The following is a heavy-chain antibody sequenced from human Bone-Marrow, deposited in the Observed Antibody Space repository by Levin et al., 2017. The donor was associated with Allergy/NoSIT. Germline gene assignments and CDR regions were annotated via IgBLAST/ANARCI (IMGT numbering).Heavy chain of an antibody. CDR3: AKSLWFGAYFGY. D-gene: IGHD3-10*01. CDR1: GGSISSGGYS. J-gene: IGHJ4*02. CDR2: IYHSGST. V-gene: IGHV4-30-2*01. Sequence: SQTLSLPCAVSGGSISSGGYSWSWIRQPPGKGLEWIGYIYHSGSTYYNPSLKSRVTISMDRSKNHFSLNLTSVTAADTAVYFCAKSLWFGAYFGYWGQGTLVTVSS.